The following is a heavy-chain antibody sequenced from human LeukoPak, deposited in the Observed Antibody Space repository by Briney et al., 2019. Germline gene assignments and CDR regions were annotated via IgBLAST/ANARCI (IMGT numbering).Heavy chain of an antibody. D-gene: IGHD1-26*01. CDR2: INPNSGGT. CDR1: GYTFTGYY. CDR3: ARRRRVGATGRGDFDI. Sequence: ASVKVSCKASGYTFTGYYMHWVRQAPGQGLEWMGRINPNSGGTNYAQKFQGRVTMTRDTSISTAYMELSRLRSDDTAVYYCARRRRVGATGRGDFDIWGQGTMVTVSS. J-gene: IGHJ3*02. V-gene: IGHV1-2*06.